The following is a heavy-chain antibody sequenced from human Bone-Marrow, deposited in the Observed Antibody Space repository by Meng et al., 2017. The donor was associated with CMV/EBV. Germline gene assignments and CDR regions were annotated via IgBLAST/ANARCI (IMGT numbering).Heavy chain of an antibody. Sequence: SETLSLTCTVSGGSFSGSRYYWGWIRQPPGKGLEWIGSVYYSGSTYYNPSLKSRVTISVDTSKNQFSLKLSSVTAADTAVYYCAREGGYCSSTSCYYYYGMDVWGQGTTVTVSS. V-gene: IGHV4-39*07. CDR1: GGSFSGSRYY. CDR2: VYYSGST. J-gene: IGHJ6*02. D-gene: IGHD2-2*01. CDR3: AREGGYCSSTSCYYYYGMDV.